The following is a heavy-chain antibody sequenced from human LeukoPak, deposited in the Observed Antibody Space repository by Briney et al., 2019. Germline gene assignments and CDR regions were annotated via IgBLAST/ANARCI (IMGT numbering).Heavy chain of an antibody. V-gene: IGHV1-69*05. CDR3: ARSQRAGYNVYYFDS. Sequence: ASVKVSCKASGGTFSSYAISWVRQAPGQGLECMGGIIPIFGTANYAQKFQGRVTITTDESTSTAYMELSSLRSEDTAVYYCARSQRAGYNVYYFDSWGQGTLVTVSS. CDR1: GGTFSSYA. D-gene: IGHD5-24*01. J-gene: IGHJ4*02. CDR2: IIPIFGTA.